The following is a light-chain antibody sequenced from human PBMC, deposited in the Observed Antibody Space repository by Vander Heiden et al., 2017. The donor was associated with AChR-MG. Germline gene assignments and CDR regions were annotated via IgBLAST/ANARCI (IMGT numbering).Light chain of an antibody. CDR3: NSRDSSGNHLV. CDR2: GKN. J-gene: IGLJ2*01. CDR1: SLRSYY. Sequence: SSQLTQDPAVSVALGQTVRITCQGESLRSYYASWYQHKPGPAPILVIYGKNNRPSGIPDRFSGSSSGNTASLTITGAQAEDEADYYCNSRDSSGNHLVFGGGTKLTVL. V-gene: IGLV3-19*01.